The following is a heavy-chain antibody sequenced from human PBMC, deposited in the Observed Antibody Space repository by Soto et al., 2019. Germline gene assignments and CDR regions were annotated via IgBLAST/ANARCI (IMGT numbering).Heavy chain of an antibody. CDR1: GVNFSSYS. CDR3: ARHGGNDYYDSSGPQRVDDFDI. J-gene: IGHJ3*02. D-gene: IGHD3-22*01. CDR2: IIPIFGTA. V-gene: IGHV1-69*06. Sequence: SVKVYCKDFGVNFSSYSIRWVRQSPGGGLAWMVGIIPIFGTANYAQKFQGRVTITSDKSTSTAYKELSSLRSEDTAVYYCARHGGNDYYDSSGPQRVDDFDIWGQGTMLTDSS.